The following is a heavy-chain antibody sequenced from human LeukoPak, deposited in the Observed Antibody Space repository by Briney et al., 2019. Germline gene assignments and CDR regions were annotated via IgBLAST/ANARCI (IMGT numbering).Heavy chain of an antibody. CDR3: ARLKSRDGYGFDS. D-gene: IGHD5-24*01. CDR1: GATISRYY. J-gene: IGHJ4*02. V-gene: IGHV4-59*08. CDR2: IYYNGDT. Sequence: PSETLSLTCTVSGATISRYYWSWIRQPPGKGLEWIGYIYYNGDTYYNPSLKSRVTISVDTSKSQFSLKLTSVTAADTAVYYCARLKSRDGYGFDSWGQGALVTVSS.